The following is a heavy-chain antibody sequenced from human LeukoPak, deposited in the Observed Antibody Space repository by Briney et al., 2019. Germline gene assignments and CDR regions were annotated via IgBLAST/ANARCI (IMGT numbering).Heavy chain of an antibody. J-gene: IGHJ4*02. CDR2: IYYSGST. Sequence: SETLSLTCTVSGGSISSSSYYWGWIRQPPGKGLEWIGSIYYSGSTYYNPSLKSRVTISVDTSKNQFSLKLRSVTAADTAVYYCARENGYKYDYWGQGTLVTVSS. D-gene: IGHD5-24*01. CDR3: ARENGYKYDY. V-gene: IGHV4-39*07. CDR1: GGSISSSSYY.